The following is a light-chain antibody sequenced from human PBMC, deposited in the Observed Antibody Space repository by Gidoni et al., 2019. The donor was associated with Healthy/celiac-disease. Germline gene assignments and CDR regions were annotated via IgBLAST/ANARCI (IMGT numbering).Light chain of an antibody. Sequence: DIQFTHSPSFLSASVGDRVTITCWASQCISSYLAWYQQKPGKAPKLLIYAASTLQSGVPSRFSGSGSGTEFTLTISSLQPEDFATYYCKQLNSYPPAFGQGTKVEIK. CDR2: AAS. J-gene: IGKJ1*01. CDR1: QCISSY. CDR3: KQLNSYPPA. V-gene: IGKV1-9*01.